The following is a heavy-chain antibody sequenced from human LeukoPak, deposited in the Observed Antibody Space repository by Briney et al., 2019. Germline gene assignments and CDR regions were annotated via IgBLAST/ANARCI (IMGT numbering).Heavy chain of an antibody. V-gene: IGHV4-31*03. CDR3: ARGLRFLEWLSPCFDY. CDR1: GGSISNGGYY. Sequence: PSETLSLTCTVSGGSISNGGYYWSWIRQHPGKGLEWIGYIYYSGSTYYNPSLKSRVTISVDTSKNQFSLKLSSVTAADTAVYYCARGLRFLEWLSPCFDYWGQGTLVTVSS. J-gene: IGHJ4*02. D-gene: IGHD3-3*01. CDR2: IYYSGST.